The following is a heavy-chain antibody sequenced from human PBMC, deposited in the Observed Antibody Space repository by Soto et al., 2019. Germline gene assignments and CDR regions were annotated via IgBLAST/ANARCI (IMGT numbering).Heavy chain of an antibody. V-gene: IGHV4-59*01. CDR1: GGSISSYY. Sequence: SETLSLTCTVSGGSISSYYWSWIRQPPGKGLEWIGYIYYSGSTNYNPSLKSRVTISVDTSKNQFSLKLSSVTAADTAVYYCAKEKPDYYDSSGSLGTFDPWGQGTLVTVSS. D-gene: IGHD3-22*01. CDR2: IYYSGST. CDR3: AKEKPDYYDSSGSLGTFDP. J-gene: IGHJ5*02.